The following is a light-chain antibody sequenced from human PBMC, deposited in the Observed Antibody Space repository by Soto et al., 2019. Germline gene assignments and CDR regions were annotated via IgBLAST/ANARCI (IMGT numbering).Light chain of an antibody. V-gene: IGLV2-14*01. CDR1: SSDVGGYNY. Sequence: QSVLTQPASVSGSPGQSITISCTGTSSDVGGYNYVSWYQQHPGKAPKLMIYEVSNRPSGVSNRFSGSESGNTASLTISGLQAEDEADYYCSSYTSSSTLEVGGGTKLTVL. CDR3: SSYTSSSTLE. J-gene: IGLJ2*01. CDR2: EVS.